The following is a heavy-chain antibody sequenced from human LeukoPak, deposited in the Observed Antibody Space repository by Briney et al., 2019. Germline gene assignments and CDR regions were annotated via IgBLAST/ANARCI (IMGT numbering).Heavy chain of an antibody. J-gene: IGHJ5*02. V-gene: IGHV4-39*07. Sequence: SATLSLTCTVSGPSISSSSYYWGWIRQPPGKGLEWIGSIYYSGSTYYNPSLKSRVTISVNTSKNQFSLKLSSVTAADTAVYYCARDLSLRNPFEVVPWGQGTLVTVSS. CDR3: ARDLSLRNPFEVVP. CDR1: GPSISSSSYY. D-gene: IGHD3-16*01. CDR2: IYYSGST.